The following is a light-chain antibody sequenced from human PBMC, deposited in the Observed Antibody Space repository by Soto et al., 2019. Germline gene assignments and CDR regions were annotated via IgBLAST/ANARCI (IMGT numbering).Light chain of an antibody. J-gene: IGKJ1*01. V-gene: IGKV3-20*01. Sequence: EIVFTQSPATLSLSPGERATLSCGSSQSISSNLAWYQQKPGQAPRLLIYGASNRATGIPDRFSGSGSGTDFTLTISRLEPEDFAVYYCQQYGSSGTFGQGTKVDI. CDR2: GAS. CDR3: QQYGSSGT. CDR1: QSISSN.